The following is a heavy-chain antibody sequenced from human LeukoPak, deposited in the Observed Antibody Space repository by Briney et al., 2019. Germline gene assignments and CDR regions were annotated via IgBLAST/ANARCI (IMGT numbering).Heavy chain of an antibody. CDR1: GFTFSSYA. D-gene: IGHD5/OR15-5a*01. Sequence: GGSLRLSCAASGFTFSSYAMSWVRQAPGKGLEWVSAISGSGGSTYYADSVKGRFTISRDNSKNTLSLQMHSLRVEDTAVYYCAKGVRLSSNYYMDVWGKGTTVTVSS. V-gene: IGHV3-23*01. CDR2: ISGSGGST. CDR3: AKGVRLSSNYYMDV. J-gene: IGHJ6*03.